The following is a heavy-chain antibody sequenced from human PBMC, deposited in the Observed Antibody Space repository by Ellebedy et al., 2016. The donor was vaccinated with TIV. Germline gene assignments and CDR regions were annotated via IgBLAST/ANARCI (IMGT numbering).Heavy chain of an antibody. CDR1: GYTFTNYY. D-gene: IGHD3-10*01. V-gene: IGHV1-2*02. CDR2: INPNSGGT. Sequence: ASVKVSXXASGYTFTNYYLHWVRQAPGQGLEWMGWINPNSGGTNFAQKFQGRVTMTRDTSITTAYMGLRSLRSDDTAVYYCARGGRDYGMDVWGQGTTVTVSS. J-gene: IGHJ6*02. CDR3: ARGGRDYGMDV.